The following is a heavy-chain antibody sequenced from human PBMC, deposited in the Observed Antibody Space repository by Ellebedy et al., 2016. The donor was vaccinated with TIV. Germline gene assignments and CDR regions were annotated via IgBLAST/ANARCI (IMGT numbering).Heavy chain of an antibody. Sequence: ASVKVSCXASGYTFTRFAIHWVRQAPGQRLEWMGWISTGSGSTKYSQDFQGRVTIARDTSATAAYMELSSLRSEDTAVYYCVRGLYGMDVWGQGTMVTVSS. CDR3: VRGLYGMDV. CDR1: GYTFTRFA. J-gene: IGHJ6*02. CDR2: ISTGSGST. V-gene: IGHV1-3*04.